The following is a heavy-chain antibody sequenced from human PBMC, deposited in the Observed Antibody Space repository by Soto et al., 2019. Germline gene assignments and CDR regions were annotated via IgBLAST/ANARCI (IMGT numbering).Heavy chain of an antibody. V-gene: IGHV1-3*01. CDR1: GYTFTSYA. D-gene: IGHD1-26*01. J-gene: IGHJ4*02. CDR3: ARDRSESYYTPFDN. CDR2: INAGNGNT. Sequence: ASVKVSCKASGYTFTSYAMHWVRQAPGQRLEWMGWINAGNGNTKYSQKFQGRVTITRDTSASTAYMELSSLRSEDTAVYYCARDRSESYYTPFDNWGQVTLVTISS.